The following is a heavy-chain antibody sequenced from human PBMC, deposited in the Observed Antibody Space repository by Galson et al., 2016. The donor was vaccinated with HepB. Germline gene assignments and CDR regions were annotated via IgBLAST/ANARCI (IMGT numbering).Heavy chain of an antibody. Sequence: SVKVSCKASGYTFTGYYVYWVRQAPEQGLEWMGWINPNSGGTNYAQKFQGRVTMTRDTSISTAFMELSRLSSVTAADTAVYYCARGTSSSWGRFRSLGVGDWFGPWGQGTLVTVSS. V-gene: IGHV1-2*02. CDR1: GYTFTGYY. CDR2: INPNSGGT. J-gene: IGHJ5*02. CDR3: ARGTSSSWGRFRSLGVGDWFGP. D-gene: IGHD6-13*01.